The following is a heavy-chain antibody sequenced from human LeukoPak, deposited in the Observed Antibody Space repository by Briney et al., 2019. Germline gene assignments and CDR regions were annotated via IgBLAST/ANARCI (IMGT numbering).Heavy chain of an antibody. J-gene: IGHJ4*02. CDR2: IYGDDNK. CDR1: GFSLSFGGVG. CDR3: AHRSHFRYVFDL. V-gene: IGHV2-5*02. D-gene: IGHD2-2*01. Sequence: SGPTLVNPTQTLTLTCTFSGFSLSFGGVGVGWIRQPPGKALEWLALIYGDDNKRYSPSLKSRLTITKDTSKNQVVLTMTNMDPVDTATYHCAHRSHFRYVFDLWGQGTLVTVSS.